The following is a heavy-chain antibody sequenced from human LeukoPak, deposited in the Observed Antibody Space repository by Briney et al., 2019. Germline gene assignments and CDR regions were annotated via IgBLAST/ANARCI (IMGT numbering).Heavy chain of an antibody. V-gene: IGHV4-39*01. CDR3: ARQKAAHMDV. D-gene: IGHD2-15*01. CDR1: GGSISSSSYY. J-gene: IGHJ6*03. CDR2: IYYSGST. Sequence: PSETLSLTCTVSGGSISSSSYYWGWIRQPPGKGLEWIGSIYYSGSTYYNPSLKSRVTISVDTSKNQFSLKLCSVTAADTAVYYCARQKAAHMDVWGKGTTVTVSS.